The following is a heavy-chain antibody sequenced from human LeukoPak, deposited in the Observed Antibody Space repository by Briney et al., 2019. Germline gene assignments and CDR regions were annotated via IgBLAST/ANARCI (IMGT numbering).Heavy chain of an antibody. D-gene: IGHD3-10*01. CDR1: GGSISSYY. Sequence: SETLSLTFTVSGGSISSYYWSWIRQPAGKGLEWIGRIYTSGSTNYNPSLKSRVTMSVDTSKNQFSLKLSSVTAADTAVYYCAGQRVDYYGSENWFDPWGQGTLVTVSS. CDR3: AGQRVDYYGSENWFDP. V-gene: IGHV4-4*07. J-gene: IGHJ5*02. CDR2: IYTSGST.